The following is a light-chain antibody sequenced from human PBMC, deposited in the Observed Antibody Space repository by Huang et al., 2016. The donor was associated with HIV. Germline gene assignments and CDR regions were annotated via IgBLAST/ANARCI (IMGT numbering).Light chain of an antibody. CDR2: DAS. CDR1: QTVSSSY. J-gene: IGKJ4*01. CDR3: QQYGGSPPRLT. Sequence: EIVLTQSPGTLSLSPGEIATLSCRASQTVSSSYLAWYQQKPGQAPRLLIYDASSRATGIPDRCSGSGSGTDFRLTIRRLQPEDFAVYYCQQYGGSPPRLTFGGGTKVEVK. V-gene: IGKV3-20*01.